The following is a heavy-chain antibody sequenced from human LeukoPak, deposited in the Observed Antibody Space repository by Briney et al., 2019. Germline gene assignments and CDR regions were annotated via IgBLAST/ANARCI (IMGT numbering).Heavy chain of an antibody. J-gene: IGHJ6*02. CDR2: ISGSGGST. Sequence: GGSLRLSCAASGFTFSSYAMSWVRQAPGKGLEWVSAISGSGGSTYYADSVKGRFTISRDNSKNTLYLQMNSLRAEDTAVYYCAKVMSEGYYYGMDVWGQGTTVTVSS. D-gene: IGHD3-10*02. CDR3: AKVMSEGYYYGMDV. CDR1: GFTFSSYA. V-gene: IGHV3-23*01.